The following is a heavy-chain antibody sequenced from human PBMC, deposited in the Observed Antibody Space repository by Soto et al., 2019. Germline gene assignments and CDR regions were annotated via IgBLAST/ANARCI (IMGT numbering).Heavy chain of an antibody. CDR3: ERDQGVAAEGITWFDP. J-gene: IGHJ5*02. V-gene: IGHV4-4*07. CDR2: IHSSGST. Sequence: PSETLSLTCTVSGASMNSYHWSWIRQPAGKGLEWIGHIHSSGSTNYNPSLKSRVTMSVDTSKNQFSLRLMSLTAADAAVYYCERDQGVAAEGITWFDPWGQGPLVTVSS. CDR1: GASMNSYH. D-gene: IGHD6-13*01.